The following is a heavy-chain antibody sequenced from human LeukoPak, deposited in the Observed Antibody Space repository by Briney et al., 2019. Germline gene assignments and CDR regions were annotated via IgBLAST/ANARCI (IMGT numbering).Heavy chain of an antibody. Sequence: GGSLRLSCAASGFTFSSYAMSWVRQAPGKGLEWVAFIRYDGSNKYYADSVKGRFTISRDKSKNTLYLQMNSLRAEDTAVYYCAKDRGYYGSGSYYNIEYWGQGTLVTVSS. CDR1: GFTFSSYA. D-gene: IGHD3-10*01. V-gene: IGHV3-30*02. CDR2: IRYDGSNK. J-gene: IGHJ4*02. CDR3: AKDRGYYGSGSYYNIEY.